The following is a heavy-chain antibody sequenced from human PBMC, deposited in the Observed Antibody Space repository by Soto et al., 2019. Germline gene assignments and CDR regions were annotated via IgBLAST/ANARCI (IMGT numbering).Heavy chain of an antibody. Sequence: NPSETLSLTCAVSGGSISGSYYYWGWLLQSPGRGPEWIGSVFYTGFTSYNPSLESRVSVSVDTSKNQFSLKVSAVTAADTAVYYCASSQKGYNWNYFDHWGQGALVTVSS. D-gene: IGHD1-20*01. CDR2: VFYTGFT. CDR1: GGSISGSYYY. CDR3: ASSQKGYNWNYFDH. J-gene: IGHJ4*02. V-gene: IGHV4-39*01.